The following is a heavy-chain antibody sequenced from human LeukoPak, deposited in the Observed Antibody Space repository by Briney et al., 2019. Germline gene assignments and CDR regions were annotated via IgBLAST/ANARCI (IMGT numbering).Heavy chain of an antibody. V-gene: IGHV3-53*01. J-gene: IGHJ6*02. CDR2: IYSGGST. D-gene: IGHD3-10*01. CDR3: ARAEEHGSLNYYYYYGMDV. CDR1: GFTFSTYS. Sequence: GGSLRLSCAVSGFTFSTYSMSWVRQAPGKGLEWVSVIYSGGSTYYADSVKGRFTISRDNSKNTLYLQMNSLRAEDTAVYYCARAEEHGSLNYYYYYGMDVWGQGTTVTVSS.